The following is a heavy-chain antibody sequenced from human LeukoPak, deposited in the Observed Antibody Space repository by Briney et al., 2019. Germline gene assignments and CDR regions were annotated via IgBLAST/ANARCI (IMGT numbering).Heavy chain of an antibody. CDR1: GGSFSGYY. J-gene: IGHJ4*02. D-gene: IGHD3-22*01. CDR2: INHSGST. CDR3: ARGRVKNGSVVVIREYYFDY. Sequence: KPSETLSLTCAVYGGSFSGYYWSWIRQPPGKGLEWIGEINHSGSTNYNPSLKSRVTISVDTSKNQFSLKLSSVTAADTAVYYCARGRVKNGSVVVIREYYFDYWGQGTLVTVSS. V-gene: IGHV4-34*01.